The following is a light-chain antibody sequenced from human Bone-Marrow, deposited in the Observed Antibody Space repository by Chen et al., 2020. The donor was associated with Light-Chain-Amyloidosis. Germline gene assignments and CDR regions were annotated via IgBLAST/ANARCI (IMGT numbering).Light chain of an antibody. Sequence: NFMLTQPHSVSEFPGMTVSISCTSRSGPLATNYVHWYQQRPGSAPIFVMYEVNQSPSGVPDRFAGSIDSSSNSASLTISALKTDDEADYYGQSYDDNYSVVFGGGTKLTVL. CDR2: EVN. CDR1: SGPLATNY. J-gene: IGLJ2*01. CDR3: QSYDDNYSVV. V-gene: IGLV6-57*04.